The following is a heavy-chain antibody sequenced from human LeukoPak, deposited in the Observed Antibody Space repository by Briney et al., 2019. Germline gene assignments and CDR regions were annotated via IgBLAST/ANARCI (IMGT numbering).Heavy chain of an antibody. CDR1: GGSISSYY. D-gene: IGHD3-3*01. CDR2: IYTSGST. Sequence: PSETLSLTCTVSGGSISSYYWSWIRQPAGKGLEWIGRIYTSGSTNYNPSLKSRVTMSVDTSKNQFSLKLSSVTAADTAVYYCARDLYYDFWSSYYKGGFDYWGQGTLVTVSS. CDR3: ARDLYYDFWSSYYKGGFDY. V-gene: IGHV4-4*07. J-gene: IGHJ4*02.